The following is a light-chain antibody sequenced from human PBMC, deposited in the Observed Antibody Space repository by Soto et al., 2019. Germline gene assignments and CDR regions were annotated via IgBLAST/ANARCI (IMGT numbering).Light chain of an antibody. V-gene: IGLV2-8*01. CDR3: PSYAGSSTL. J-gene: IGLJ2*01. CDR1: SSDVGRYNF. CDR2: EVT. Sequence: QSVLTQPPSASGSPGQSVTISCTGTSSDVGRYNFVSWYQQHPGKAPKLMIYEVTKRPSGVPDRLSGSKSGNTASLTVSGLQADDGADYYCPSYAGSSTLFGGGTKVTVL.